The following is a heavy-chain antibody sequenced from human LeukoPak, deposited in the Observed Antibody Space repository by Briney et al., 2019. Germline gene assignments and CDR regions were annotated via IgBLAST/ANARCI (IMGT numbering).Heavy chain of an antibody. Sequence: GGSLRLSCAASGFTFTTYSMNWVRQAPGKGLEWVSPISSSSSYIYYAESVKGRFTISRDNSKNTMYLQMNSLRPEDTAVYYCAKETLIHFDDWGQGTLVTVSS. CDR3: AKETLIHFDD. CDR2: ISSSSSYI. V-gene: IGHV3-21*01. CDR1: GFTFTTYS. J-gene: IGHJ4*02. D-gene: IGHD5-18*01.